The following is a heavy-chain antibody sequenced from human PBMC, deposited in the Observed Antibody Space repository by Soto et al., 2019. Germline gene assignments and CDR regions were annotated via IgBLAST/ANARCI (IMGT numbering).Heavy chain of an antibody. Sequence: TLSLTCAVSGVSIHNSHSFWGWIRQPPGKGLEFIGSIYYSGGANYNPSLKSRVTISLDTSKNQFSLTVNSVTAADTAIYYCGRVVEGATRHTDFDSWGQGTLVTVSS. CDR2: IYYSGGA. CDR3: GRVVEGATRHTDFDS. D-gene: IGHD2-15*01. V-gene: IGHV4-39*01. J-gene: IGHJ5*01. CDR1: GVSIHNSHSF.